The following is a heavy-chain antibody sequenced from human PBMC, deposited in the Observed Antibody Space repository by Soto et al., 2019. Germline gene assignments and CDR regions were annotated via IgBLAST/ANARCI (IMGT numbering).Heavy chain of an antibody. Sequence: NPGGSLRLSCVGSGFTFSGYSMAWVRQAPGRGLEWVASISSRSTNIDYADPVKGRFTISGDNAKNLVSLQMSSLRGEDTALYYCAKFTEPGYSSIWYYFEYWGQGTPVTVSS. CDR3: AKFTEPGYSSIWYYFEY. J-gene: IGHJ4*02. CDR2: ISSRSTNI. CDR1: GFTFSGYS. D-gene: IGHD6-19*01. V-gene: IGHV3-21*06.